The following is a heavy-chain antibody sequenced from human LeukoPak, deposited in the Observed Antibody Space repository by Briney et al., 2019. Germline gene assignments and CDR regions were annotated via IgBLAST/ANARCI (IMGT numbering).Heavy chain of an antibody. CDR1: GFTFSSYG. CDR2: IWYDGSNK. CDR3: ARERAGPYYYGMDV. Sequence: GRSLRLSCAASGFTFSSYGMHWVRQAPGKGLEWVAVIWYDGSNKYYADSVKGRFTISRGNSKNTLYLQMNSLRAEDTAVYYCARERAGPYYYGMDVWGQGTTVTVSS. J-gene: IGHJ6*02. V-gene: IGHV3-33*01.